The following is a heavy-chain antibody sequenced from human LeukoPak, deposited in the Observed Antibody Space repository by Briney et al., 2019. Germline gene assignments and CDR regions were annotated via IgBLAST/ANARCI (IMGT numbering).Heavy chain of an antibody. V-gene: IGHV3-21*01. D-gene: IGHD7-27*01. CDR1: GFTFSSYS. Sequence: PGGSLRLSCAASGFTFSSYSMNWVRQAPGKGLEWVSSISSSSSYIYYADSVKGRFTISRDNAKNSLYLQMNSLRAEDTAVYYCARTSLTRGFFDYWGQGTLVTVSS. J-gene: IGHJ4*02. CDR2: ISSSSSYI. CDR3: ARTSLTRGFFDY.